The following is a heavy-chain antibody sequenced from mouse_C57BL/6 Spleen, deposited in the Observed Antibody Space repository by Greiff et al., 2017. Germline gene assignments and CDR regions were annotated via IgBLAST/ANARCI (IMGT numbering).Heavy chain of an antibody. V-gene: IGHV1-53*01. J-gene: IGHJ3*01. CDR1: GYTFTSYW. D-gene: IGHD3-2*02. CDR2: INPSNGGT. CDR3: AQTAQATAWFAY. Sequence: VQLQQPGTELVKPGASVKLSCKASGYTFTSYWMHWVKQRPGQGLEWIGNINPSNGGTNYNEKFKRKATLTLAKSSSTAYMQLSSLTSEDSAVYYCAQTAQATAWFAYWGQGTLVTVAA.